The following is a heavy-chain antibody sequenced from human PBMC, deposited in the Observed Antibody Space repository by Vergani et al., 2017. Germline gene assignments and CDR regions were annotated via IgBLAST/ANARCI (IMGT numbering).Heavy chain of an antibody. V-gene: IGHV1-18*01. J-gene: IGHJ4*02. CDR3: ARDFAGECNCDRCYTGGL. Sequence: QVQLVQSGAEMKKPGASVKVSCKASGYTFTAYGISWVRQAPGQGLEWLGWITAYNGDPKYTRRLQDRITLTTDPSTATVYLELRSLRSDDTAVYYCARDFAGECNCDRCYTGGLWGQGTLVTVSS. CDR1: GYTFTAYG. CDR2: ITAYNGDP. D-gene: IGHD3-16*02.